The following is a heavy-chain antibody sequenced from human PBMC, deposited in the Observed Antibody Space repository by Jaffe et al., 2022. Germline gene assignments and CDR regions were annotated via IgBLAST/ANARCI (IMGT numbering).Heavy chain of an antibody. V-gene: IGHV3-48*03. D-gene: IGHD3-10*01. Sequence: EVQLVESGGGLVQPGGSLRLSCAASGFTFSSYEMNWVRQAPGKGLEWVSYISSSGSTIYYADSVKGRFTISRDNAKNSLYLQMNSLRAEDTAVYYCARGAPYYYGSGRPEYFQHWGQGTLVTVSS. CDR3: ARGAPYYYGSGRPEYFQH. CDR2: ISSSGSTI. CDR1: GFTFSSYE. J-gene: IGHJ1*01.